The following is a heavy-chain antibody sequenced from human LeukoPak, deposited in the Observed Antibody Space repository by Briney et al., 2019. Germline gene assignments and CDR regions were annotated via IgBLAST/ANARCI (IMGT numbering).Heavy chain of an antibody. Sequence: PSETLSLTCTVSGGSISSGGYYWSWIRQHPGKGLEWIGYIYYSGSTYYNPSLKSRVTISVDTSKNQFSLKLSSVTAADTAVYYCARFTMIVEGYYFDYWGQGTLVTVSS. CDR2: IYYSGST. J-gene: IGHJ4*02. V-gene: IGHV4-31*03. CDR3: ARFTMIVEGYYFDY. D-gene: IGHD3-22*01. CDR1: GGSISSGGYY.